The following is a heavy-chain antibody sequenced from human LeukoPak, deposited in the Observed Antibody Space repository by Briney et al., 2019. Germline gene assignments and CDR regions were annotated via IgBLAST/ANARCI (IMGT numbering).Heavy chain of an antibody. CDR2: INPSGGST. Sequence: ASVKVSCKASGYTFTSYYMHWVRQAPGQGLEWMGIINPSGGSTSYAQKFQGRVTMTRDTSISTAYMELSRLRSDDTAVYYCARPPNWGSVGFDPWGQGTLVTVSS. J-gene: IGHJ5*02. CDR3: ARPPNWGSVGFDP. CDR1: GYTFTSYY. V-gene: IGHV1-46*01. D-gene: IGHD7-27*01.